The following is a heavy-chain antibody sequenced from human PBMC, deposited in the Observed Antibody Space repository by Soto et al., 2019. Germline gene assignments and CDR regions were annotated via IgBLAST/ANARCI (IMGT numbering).Heavy chain of an antibody. J-gene: IGHJ6*02. CDR1: GLTFTSSA. D-gene: IGHD5-18*01. CDR2: IVVGSGNT. Sequence: SVKVSCKASGLTFTSSAVQWVRQARGQRLEWKGWIVVGSGNTNYAQKFQERVTITRDMSTSTAYMELSSLRSEDTAVYYCAAVDTAMADYYYYYGMDVWGQGTTVTVSS. CDR3: AAVDTAMADYYYYYGMDV. V-gene: IGHV1-58*01.